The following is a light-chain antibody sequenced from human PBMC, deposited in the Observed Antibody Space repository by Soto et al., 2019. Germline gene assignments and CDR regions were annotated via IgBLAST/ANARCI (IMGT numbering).Light chain of an antibody. Sequence: EIVLTQSPGTLSLSPGEGATLSCRASQSVSSTYLAWYQQKPGQAPRLLIYGASIRATGIPDRFSGSGSGTEFTLTISRLEPEDFAVYYCQQYGSSPLTFGGGTKVDIK. CDR1: QSVSSTY. V-gene: IGKV3-20*01. CDR3: QQYGSSPLT. J-gene: IGKJ4*01. CDR2: GAS.